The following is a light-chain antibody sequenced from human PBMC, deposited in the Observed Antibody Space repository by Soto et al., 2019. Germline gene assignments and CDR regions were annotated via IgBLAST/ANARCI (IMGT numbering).Light chain of an antibody. CDR2: DVS. CDR3: SSYTNTIPLVL. Sequence: QSALTQPASVSGSPGQSITISCTGTSSDVGGYNYVSWYQQHPGKAPKLVIYDVSNRPSGVSNRFSGSKSGNTASLTISGLQAEDEADYYCSSYTNTIPLVLFGGGTKLTVL. J-gene: IGLJ2*01. CDR1: SSDVGGYNY. V-gene: IGLV2-14*03.